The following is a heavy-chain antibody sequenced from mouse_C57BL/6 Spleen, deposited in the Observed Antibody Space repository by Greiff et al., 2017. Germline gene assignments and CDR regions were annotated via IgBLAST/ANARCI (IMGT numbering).Heavy chain of an antibody. J-gene: IGHJ3*01. CDR3: TRGSTFAY. D-gene: IGHD1-1*01. V-gene: IGHV14-4*01. Sequence: VQLQQSGAELVRPGASVKLSCTASGFNIKDDYMHWVKQRPEQGLEWIGWIDPGNGDTEYASKFQGKATITADTSSNTAYLQLSSLTSEDTAVYYCTRGSTFAYWGQGTLVTVSA. CDR2: IDPGNGDT. CDR1: GFNIKDDY.